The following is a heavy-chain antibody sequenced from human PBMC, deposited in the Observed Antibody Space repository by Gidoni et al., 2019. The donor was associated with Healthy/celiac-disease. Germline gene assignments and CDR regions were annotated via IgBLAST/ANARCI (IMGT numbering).Heavy chain of an antibody. Sequence: EVQLVQSGAEVKKHGESLKISCKGSGYSFTSYWIGWVRQMPGKGLEWMGIIYPGDSDTRYSPSFQGQVTISADKSISTAYLQWSSLKASDTAMYYCASQTSAAGKRYYYYGMDVWGQGTTVTVSS. CDR3: ASQTSAAGKRYYYYGMDV. CDR1: GYSFTSYW. CDR2: IYPGDSDT. J-gene: IGHJ6*02. D-gene: IGHD6-13*01. V-gene: IGHV5-51*01.